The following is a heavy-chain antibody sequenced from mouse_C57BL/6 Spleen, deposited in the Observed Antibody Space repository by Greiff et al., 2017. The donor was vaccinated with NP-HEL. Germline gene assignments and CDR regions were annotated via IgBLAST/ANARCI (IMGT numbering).Heavy chain of an antibody. V-gene: IGHV3-6*01. CDR1: GYSITSGYY. CDR3: ARGLAWFAY. Sequence: VQLQQSGPGLVKPSQSLSLTCSVTGYSITSGYYWNWIRQFPGNKLEWMGYISYDGSNNYNPSLKNRISITRDTSKNQFFLKLNSVTTEDTATYYCARGLAWFAYWGQGTLVTVS. J-gene: IGHJ3*01. CDR2: ISYDGSN.